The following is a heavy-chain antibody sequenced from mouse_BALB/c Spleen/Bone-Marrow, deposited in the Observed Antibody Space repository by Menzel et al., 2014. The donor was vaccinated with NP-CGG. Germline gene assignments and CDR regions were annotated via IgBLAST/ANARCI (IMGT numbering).Heavy chain of an antibody. Sequence: VQLKQSGAELAKPGASVKMSCKASGYTFTSYWMHWVKQRPGQGLEWIGYIYPSTGYTEYNQKFKDKVTLTADKSSSTAYMQLSSLTSEDSAVYYCARDDYAYWGQGTLVTVSA. V-gene: IGHV1-7*01. CDR3: ARDDYAY. CDR2: IYPSTGYT. D-gene: IGHD2-4*01. J-gene: IGHJ3*01. CDR1: GYTFTSYW.